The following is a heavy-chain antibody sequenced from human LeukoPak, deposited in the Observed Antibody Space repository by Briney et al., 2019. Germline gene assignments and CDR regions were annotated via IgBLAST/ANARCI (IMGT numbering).Heavy chain of an antibody. D-gene: IGHD3-10*01. J-gene: IGHJ4*02. Sequence: PSGTLSLTCAVSGGSISSSYWWSWVRQPPGEGLEWIGETYHSGSTNYNPSLQSRVTISVDKSKNQFYLKLRSVTAADTAVYYCARNFDDSGGLGYYWGQGTLVTVSS. V-gene: IGHV4-4*02. CDR1: GGSISSSYW. CDR3: ARNFDDSGGLGYY. CDR2: TYHSGST.